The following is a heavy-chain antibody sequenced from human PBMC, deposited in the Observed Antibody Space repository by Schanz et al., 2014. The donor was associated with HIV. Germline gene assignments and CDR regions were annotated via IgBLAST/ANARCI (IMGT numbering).Heavy chain of an antibody. Sequence: EVKLSESGGGLVRPGGSLRLSCAASGFTFSNYWMTWVRQAPGKGLEWVANLRQDGGELNYVDSVKGRFTIFRDNAKKSLYLQMNSVTTEDTAVYYCAREVVVRGKSYFDYWGQGTLVTVSS. V-gene: IGHV3-7*01. D-gene: IGHD3-22*01. CDR3: AREVVVRGKSYFDY. J-gene: IGHJ4*02. CDR2: LRQDGGEL. CDR1: GFTFSNYW.